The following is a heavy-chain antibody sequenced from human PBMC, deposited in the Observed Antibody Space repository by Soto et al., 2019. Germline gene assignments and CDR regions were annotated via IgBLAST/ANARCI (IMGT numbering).Heavy chain of an antibody. CDR3: AKDMIPLVRGVTTQSYYYYGMDV. CDR2: ISYDGSNK. V-gene: IGHV3-30*18. J-gene: IGHJ6*02. CDR1: GFTFSSYG. D-gene: IGHD3-10*01. Sequence: QVQLVESGGGVVQPGRSLRLSCAASGFTFSSYGMHWVRQAPGKGLEWVAVISYDGSNKYYADSVKGRFTISRDNSKNTLYLQMNSLRVEDTAVYYCAKDMIPLVRGVTTQSYYYYGMDVWGQGTTVTVSS.